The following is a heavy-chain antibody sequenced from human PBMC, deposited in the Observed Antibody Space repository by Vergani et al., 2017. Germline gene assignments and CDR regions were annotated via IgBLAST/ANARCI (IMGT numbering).Heavy chain of an antibody. J-gene: IGHJ4*02. CDR2: IDWNDNK. D-gene: IGHD5-12*01. CDR1: GFSILTSEMC. CDR3: ARIRRRGRSGYDIFDF. V-gene: IGHV2-70*01. Sequence: QVTLRESGPALVKPTQTLTLTCTFSGFSILTSEMCVSWIRQPPGKALEWLALIDWNDNKYFNTSLKTRLTISKDASNNQLVLTMTNMDPVDTATYYCARIRRRGRSGYDIFDFWGQGILVTVAS.